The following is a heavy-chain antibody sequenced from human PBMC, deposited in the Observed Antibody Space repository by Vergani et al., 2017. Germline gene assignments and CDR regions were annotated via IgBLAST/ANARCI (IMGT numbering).Heavy chain of an antibody. J-gene: IGHJ5*02. CDR1: GYTFTSYA. Sequence: QVQLVQSGAEVKKPGASVKVSCKASGYTFTSYAMHWVRQAPGQRLEWMGWINAGNGNTKYSQKFQGRVTITRDTSASTAYMELSSLRSEDTAVYYCARAAGDYGDIPYNWFDPWGQGTLVTVSS. CDR2: INAGNGNT. D-gene: IGHD4-17*01. CDR3: ARAAGDYGDIPYNWFDP. V-gene: IGHV1-3*01.